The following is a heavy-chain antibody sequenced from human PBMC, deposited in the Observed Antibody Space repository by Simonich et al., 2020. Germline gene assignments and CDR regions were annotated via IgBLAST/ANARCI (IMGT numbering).Heavy chain of an antibody. Sequence: QITLKESGPTLVKPTQTLTLTCTFAGFSLSTSGVGVGWIRQPPGKALEGLALIYWNDDKRYRPPLKSRITSTKDTSKNQVVLTMTNMDPVDTATYYCAHKVGYFDLWGRGTLVTVSS. V-gene: IGHV2-5*01. CDR3: AHKVGYFDL. CDR1: GFSLSTSGVG. J-gene: IGHJ2*01. CDR2: IYWNDDK.